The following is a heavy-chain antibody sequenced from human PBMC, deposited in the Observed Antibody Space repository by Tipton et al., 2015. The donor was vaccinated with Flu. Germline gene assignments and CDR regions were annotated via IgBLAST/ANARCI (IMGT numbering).Heavy chain of an antibody. CDR1: GGSFSSYY. J-gene: IGHJ6*02. V-gene: IGHV4-59*01. Sequence: LSLTCTVSGGSFSSYYWSWIRQPPGKGLAWIGDIFYTGSANYNPSLKSRVTISLDTSKHQFSLKLESVTAADTAVYYCARVITNGLDVWGLGTTVTVSS. CDR3: ARVITNGLDV. CDR2: IFYTGSA. D-gene: IGHD3-16*02.